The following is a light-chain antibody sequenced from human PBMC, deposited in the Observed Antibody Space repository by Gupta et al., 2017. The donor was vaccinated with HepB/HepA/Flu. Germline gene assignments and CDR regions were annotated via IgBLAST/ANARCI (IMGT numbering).Light chain of an antibody. Sequence: QSALTQPASASGSPGQSITISCTGTSSDVGGYNYVSWYQQHPGKAPKLMIYDVSNRPSGVSNRFSGSKSGNTASLTXSXLQAEDXADYYCSSYTSSSTVVFGGGTKLTVL. V-gene: IGLV2-14*01. CDR3: SSYTSSSTVV. J-gene: IGLJ2*01. CDR1: SSDVGGYNY. CDR2: DVS.